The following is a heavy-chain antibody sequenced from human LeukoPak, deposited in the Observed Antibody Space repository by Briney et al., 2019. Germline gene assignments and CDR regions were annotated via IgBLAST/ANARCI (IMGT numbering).Heavy chain of an antibody. CDR2: IYHSGST. CDR1: GGSISSGGYY. CDR3: ARESYDFWSGYYFNWFDP. J-gene: IGHJ5*02. D-gene: IGHD3-3*01. V-gene: IGHV4-30-2*01. Sequence: TSETLSLTCTVSGGSISSGGYYWSWIRQPPGKGLEWVGYIYHSGSTYYNPSLKSRVTISVDRSKNQFSLKLSSVTAADAAVYYCARESYDFWSGYYFNWFDPWGQGTLVTVSS.